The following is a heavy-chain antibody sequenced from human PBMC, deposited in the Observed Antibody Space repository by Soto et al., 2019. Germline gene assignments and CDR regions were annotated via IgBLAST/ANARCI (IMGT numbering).Heavy chain of an antibody. V-gene: IGHV3-21*01. J-gene: IGHJ5*02. CDR2: ISSSSSYI. Sequence: GGSLRLSCSASGFTFSSYSMNWVRQAPGKGLEWVSSISSSSSYIYYADSVKGRFTISRDNAKNSLYLQMNSLRAEDTAVYYCAREMELWSQGPIAAAKTKVNWFDPGVQGNLVTISS. D-gene: IGHD6-25*01. CDR1: GFTFSSYS. CDR3: AREMELWSQGPIAAAKTKVNWFDP.